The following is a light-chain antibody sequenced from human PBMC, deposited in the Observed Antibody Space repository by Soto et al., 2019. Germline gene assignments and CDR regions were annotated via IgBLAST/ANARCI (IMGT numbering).Light chain of an antibody. J-gene: IGLJ1*01. Sequence: QSALTQPRSVSGSPGHSVTISCTGTSSDVGGYNYVSWYQQHPGKAPKLMIYDVSKRPSGVPDRFSGSKSGNTASLTISVLQAEDEADYYCCSYAGSPYVFGTGTKVTVL. CDR3: CSYAGSPYV. V-gene: IGLV2-11*01. CDR2: DVS. CDR1: SSDVGGYNY.